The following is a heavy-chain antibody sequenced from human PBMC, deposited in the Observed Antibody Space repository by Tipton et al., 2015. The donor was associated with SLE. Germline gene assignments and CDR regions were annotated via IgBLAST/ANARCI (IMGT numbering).Heavy chain of an antibody. CDR3: ARDGYGGKKAPLNYYYGMDV. J-gene: IGHJ6*02. CDR2: ISYDGSNK. CDR1: GFTFSSYA. V-gene: IGHV3-30*04. Sequence: SLRLSCAASGFTFSSYAMHWVRQAPGKGLEWVAVISYDGSNKYYADSVKGRFTISRDNSKNTLYLQMNSLRAEDTAVYYCARDGYGGKKAPLNYYYGMDVWGQGTTVTVSS. D-gene: IGHD4/OR15-4a*01.